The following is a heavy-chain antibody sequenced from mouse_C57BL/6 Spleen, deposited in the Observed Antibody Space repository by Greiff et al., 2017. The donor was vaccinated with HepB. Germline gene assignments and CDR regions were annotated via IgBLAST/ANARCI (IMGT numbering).Heavy chain of an antibody. Sequence: QVQLQQPGAELVKPGASVKVSCKASGYTFTSYWMPWVKQRPGQGLEWIGRIHPSDSDTNYNQKFKGKATLTVDKPSSTAYMQLSSLTSEDSAVYYCAMPSYYGYGGYYAMDYWGQGTSVTVSS. CDR2: IHPSDSDT. V-gene: IGHV1-74*01. CDR1: GYTFTSYW. D-gene: IGHD2-2*01. J-gene: IGHJ4*01. CDR3: AMPSYYGYGGYYAMDY.